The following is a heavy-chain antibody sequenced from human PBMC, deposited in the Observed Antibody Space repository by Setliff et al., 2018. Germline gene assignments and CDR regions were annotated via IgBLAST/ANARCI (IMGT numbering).Heavy chain of an antibody. Sequence: GGSLRLSCAASGFSFSGYYMSWVRQAPGKGLEWLSKISGSGTTIFYADSVRGRFTISRDNAKNLLYLQMNNLRVEDTALYSCARDGVFYAMDVWGHGTTVTVSS. CDR3: ARDGVFYAMDV. J-gene: IGHJ6*02. V-gene: IGHV3-11*04. CDR2: ISGSGTTI. CDR1: GFSFSGYY. D-gene: IGHD3-10*01.